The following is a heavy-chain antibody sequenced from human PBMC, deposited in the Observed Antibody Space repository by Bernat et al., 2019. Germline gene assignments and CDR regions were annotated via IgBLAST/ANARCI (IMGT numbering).Heavy chain of an antibody. CDR3: AKDSSGSIAAAGSGY. Sequence: EVQLLESGGGLVQPGGSLRLSCAASGFTFSSYAMSWVRQAPGEGLEWVSAISGSGGSTYYADSVKGRFTISRDNSKNTLYLQMNSLRAEDTAVYYCAKDSSGSIAAAGSGYWGQGTLVTVSS. CDR2: ISGSGGST. J-gene: IGHJ4*02. D-gene: IGHD6-13*01. V-gene: IGHV3-23*01. CDR1: GFTFSSYA.